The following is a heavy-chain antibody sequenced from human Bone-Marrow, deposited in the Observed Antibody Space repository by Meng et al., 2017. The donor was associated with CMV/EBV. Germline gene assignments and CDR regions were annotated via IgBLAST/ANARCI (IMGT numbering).Heavy chain of an antibody. CDR2: IYYSGST. Sequence: SETLSLTCTVSGGSISSGDYYWSWIRQPPGKGLEWIGYIYYSGSTYYNPSLKSRVTISVDTSKNQFSLKLSSVTAADTAVYYCARDPLGGGNRGGFDYWGQGTLVTVSS. J-gene: IGHJ4*02. CDR1: GGSISSGDYY. V-gene: IGHV4-30-4*08. CDR3: ARDPLGGGNRGGFDY. D-gene: IGHD4-23*01.